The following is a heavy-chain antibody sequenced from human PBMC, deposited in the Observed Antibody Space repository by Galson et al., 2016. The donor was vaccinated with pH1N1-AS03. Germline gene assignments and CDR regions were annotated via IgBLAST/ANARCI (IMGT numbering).Heavy chain of an antibody. CDR3: AKEVQRRLPF. Sequence: SLRLSCADSGPTFSYYPMHWVRQAPGKGLEWVAVISYDGSHNTYANSVKGRFTISRDHSKNTLYLQMTTLRTEDTAVYYCAKEVQRRLPFWGQGTLVIVSS. J-gene: IGHJ4*02. CDR2: ISYDGSHN. D-gene: IGHD1-1*01. V-gene: IGHV3-30-3*01. CDR1: GPTFSYYP.